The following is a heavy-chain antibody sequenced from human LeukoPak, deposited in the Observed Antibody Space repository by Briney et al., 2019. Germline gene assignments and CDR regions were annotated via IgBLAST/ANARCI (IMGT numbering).Heavy chain of an antibody. Sequence: GRSLRLSCTASGVTPCVYAMRSVCQAPGKGLEWVGFIRSKAYGGTTEYAASVKGRFTISRDDSKSIAYLQMNSLQTEDTAVYYCTRTSAYGDEGVCFDYWGQGTLVTVSS. J-gene: IGHJ4*02. CDR1: GVTPCVYA. CDR2: IRSKAYGGTT. D-gene: IGHD4-17*01. CDR3: TRTSAYGDEGVCFDY. V-gene: IGHV3-49*04.